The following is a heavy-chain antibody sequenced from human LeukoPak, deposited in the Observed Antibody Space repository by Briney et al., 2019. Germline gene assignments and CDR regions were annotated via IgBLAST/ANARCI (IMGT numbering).Heavy chain of an antibody. J-gene: IGHJ4*02. CDR2: VIDIFNK. CDR3: ARDGLHTAHFDY. CDR1: GFTFSSYT. D-gene: IGHD5-18*01. Sequence: GESLRLSCAASGFTFSSYTMNWVRQAPGKGLEWVSTVIDIFNKHYSESVKGRFTISRDNAGNSLYLQMNSLRDEDTAVYYCARDGLHTAHFDYWGQGTLVTVSS. V-gene: IGHV3-48*02.